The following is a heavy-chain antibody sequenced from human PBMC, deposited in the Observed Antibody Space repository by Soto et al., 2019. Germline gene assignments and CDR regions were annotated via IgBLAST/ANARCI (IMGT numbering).Heavy chain of an antibody. CDR2: IIPLFGTA. J-gene: IGHJ1*01. CDR1: GGTFSTYA. CDR3: VKDESINWYSGHFRH. V-gene: IGHV1-69*13. Sequence: SVKVSCKASGGTFSTYAVDWVRQAPGQGLEWMGGIIPLFGTAKYAQNFQGRITITADESTNTAYMELRSLRSQGTAFYYCVKDESINWYSGHFRHWGQGTLVTVSS. D-gene: IGHD6-13*01.